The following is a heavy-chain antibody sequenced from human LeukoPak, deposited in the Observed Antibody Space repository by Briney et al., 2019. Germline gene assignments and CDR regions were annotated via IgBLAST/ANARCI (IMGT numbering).Heavy chain of an antibody. D-gene: IGHD6-19*01. Sequence: SETLSLTCTVSGGSINSYYWSWIRQPPGKGLEWIGYICYSGSTNYNPSLKSRVTISVDTSKNQFSLKLSSVTAADTALYYCARVRYSNGWYYFDYWGQGTLVTVSS. CDR1: GGSINSYY. CDR2: ICYSGST. J-gene: IGHJ4*02. V-gene: IGHV4-59*01. CDR3: ARVRYSNGWYYFDY.